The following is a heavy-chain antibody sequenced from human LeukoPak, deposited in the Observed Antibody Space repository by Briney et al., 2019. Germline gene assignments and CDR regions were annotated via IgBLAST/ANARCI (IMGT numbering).Heavy chain of an antibody. D-gene: IGHD3-10*01. CDR2: ISGSGGST. CDR1: GLTFSSYA. Sequence: GGSLRLSCAASGLTFSSYAMSCVPHAPGKGLEWVSAISGSGGSTYYADSVKGRFTISRDNSKNTLYLQMNSLRAEDTAVYYCAKDQELLWFGELLHGMDVWGKGTTVTVSS. CDR3: AKDQELLWFGELLHGMDV. J-gene: IGHJ6*04. V-gene: IGHV3-23*01.